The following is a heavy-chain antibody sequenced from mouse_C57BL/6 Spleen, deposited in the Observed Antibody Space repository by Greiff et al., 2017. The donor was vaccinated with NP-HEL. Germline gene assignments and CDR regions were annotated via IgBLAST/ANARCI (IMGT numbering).Heavy chain of an antibody. V-gene: IGHV5-4*01. D-gene: IGHD1-1*01. CDR3: ARDDCGSSHFDY. J-gene: IGHJ2*01. CDR2: ISDGGSYT. CDR1: GFTFSSYA. Sequence: EVQVVESGGGLVKPGGSLKLSCAASGFTFSSYAMSWVRQTPEKRLEWVATISDGGSYTYYPDNVKGRFTISRDNAKNNLYLQMSHLKSEDTAMYYCARDDCGSSHFDYWGQGTTLTVSS.